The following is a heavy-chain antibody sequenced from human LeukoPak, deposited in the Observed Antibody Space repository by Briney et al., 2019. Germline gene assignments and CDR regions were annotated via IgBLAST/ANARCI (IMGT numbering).Heavy chain of an antibody. V-gene: IGHV3-23*01. J-gene: IGHJ4*02. D-gene: IGHD6-13*01. Sequence: GGSLRLSCAASGFTFNTYAMSWVRQAPGKGLEWVSGITSGANTFYADSVKGRFTISRDNSEDTLNLQMNSLRAEDTAIYYCAKARAGDITAAFNYWGQGTLVTVSS. CDR3: AKARAGDITAAFNY. CDR2: ITSGANT. CDR1: GFTFNTYA.